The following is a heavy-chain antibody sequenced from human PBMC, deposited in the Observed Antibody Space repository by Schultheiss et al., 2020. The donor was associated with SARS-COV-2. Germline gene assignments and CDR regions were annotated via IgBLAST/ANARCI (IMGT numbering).Heavy chain of an antibody. V-gene: IGHV3-30-3*01. J-gene: IGHJ4*01. CDR3: AIESPVTMTTVTDFDY. Sequence: GGSLRLSCAASGFTFSSYAMHWVRQAPGKGLEWVAVISYDGSNKYYADSVKGRFTISRDNSKNTLYLQMNSLRAEDTAVYYCAIESPVTMTTVTDFDYWGHGTLITVAS. CDR2: ISYDGSNK. CDR1: GFTFSSYA. D-gene: IGHD4-17*01.